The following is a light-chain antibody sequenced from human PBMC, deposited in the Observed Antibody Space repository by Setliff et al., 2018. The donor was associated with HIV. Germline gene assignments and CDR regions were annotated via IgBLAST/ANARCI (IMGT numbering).Light chain of an antibody. CDR1: TSDVGGYNF. CDR3: CSYAGSHTFV. V-gene: IGLV2-11*01. Sequence: QSVLTQPRSVSGSPGQSVTISSTGTTSDVGGYNFVSWYQHHPGKAPKLMIYDVIKRPSGVPDRFSGSKSGNTASLTISGLQAEDEADYYCCSYAGSHTFVFGTGTKVTVL. CDR2: DVI. J-gene: IGLJ1*01.